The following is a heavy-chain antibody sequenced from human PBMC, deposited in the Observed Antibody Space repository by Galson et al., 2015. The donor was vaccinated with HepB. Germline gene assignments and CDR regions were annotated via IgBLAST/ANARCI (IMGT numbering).Heavy chain of an antibody. CDR3: ARDGDIVVVPAATKRSKGRSSNDY. D-gene: IGHD2-2*01. J-gene: IGHJ4*02. CDR1: GFAFSSYV. V-gene: IGHV3-47*02. Sequence: SLRLSCAASGFAFSSYVLHWVRRAPGKGPEWVSAIGTGGDTYYADSVMGRFTISRDNAKKSLYLQMNSLIAEDMAVYYCARDGDIVVVPAATKRSKGRSSNDYWGQGTLVTVSS. CDR2: IGTGGDT.